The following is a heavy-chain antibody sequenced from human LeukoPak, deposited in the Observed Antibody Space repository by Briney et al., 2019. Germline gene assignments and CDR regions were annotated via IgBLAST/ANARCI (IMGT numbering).Heavy chain of an antibody. D-gene: IGHD3-9*01. V-gene: IGHV3-23*01. CDR2: ISGSGGST. CDR1: GFTFSSYG. J-gene: IGHJ4*02. CDR3: ARGYDISDY. Sequence: GGSLRLSCAASGFTFSSYGMSWVRQAPGKGLEWVSAISGSGGSTYYADSVKGRFTISRDNSKNTLYLQMNGLRAEDTAVYYCARGYDISDYWGQGTLVTVSS.